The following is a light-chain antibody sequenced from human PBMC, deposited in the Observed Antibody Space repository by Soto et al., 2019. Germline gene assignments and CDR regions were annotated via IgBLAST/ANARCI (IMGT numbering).Light chain of an antibody. CDR2: GAS. Sequence: EIVLTQSPGTLSLSPGERATLSCRASQSVSSNYLAWYQQKPGQAPRLLIYGASSRATGIPGRFSGSGSGTDCTLTISRLEPEDFAVYYCQQYGNSPITFGQGKRLESK. V-gene: IGKV3-20*01. CDR1: QSVSSNY. CDR3: QQYGNSPIT. J-gene: IGKJ5*01.